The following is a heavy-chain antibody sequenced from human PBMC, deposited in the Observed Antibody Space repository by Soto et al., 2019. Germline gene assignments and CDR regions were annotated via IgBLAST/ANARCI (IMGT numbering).Heavy chain of an antibody. J-gene: IGHJ6*02. CDR1: GFTFSSYS. D-gene: IGHD6-19*01. CDR3: AKAGQWLDGMDV. Sequence: PGGSLRLSCAASGFTFSSYSMNWVRQAPGKGLEWVSSISSSSSYIYYADSVKGRFTISRDNAKNSLYLQMNSLRAEDTAVYYCAKAGQWLDGMDVWGQGTTVTVSS. CDR2: ISSSSSYI. V-gene: IGHV3-21*01.